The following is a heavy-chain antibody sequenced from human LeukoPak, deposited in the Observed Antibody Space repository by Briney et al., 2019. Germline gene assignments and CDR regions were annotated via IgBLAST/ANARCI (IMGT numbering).Heavy chain of an antibody. Sequence: PGGSLTLSSPPSGFTLSGYYMNWVRQVPRKVREWVGYISGISSIIFYADSVKGRFTISRDNAKNSLYLQMNSLRAEDTAVYYCARRVYYYDSSGYYPLDYWGQGTLVTVSS. J-gene: IGHJ4*02. V-gene: IGHV3-48*01. D-gene: IGHD3-22*01. CDR3: ARRVYYYDSSGYYPLDY. CDR2: ISGISSII. CDR1: GFTLSGYY.